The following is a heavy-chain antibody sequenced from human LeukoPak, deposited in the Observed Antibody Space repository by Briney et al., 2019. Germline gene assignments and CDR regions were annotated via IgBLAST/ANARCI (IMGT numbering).Heavy chain of an antibody. J-gene: IGHJ5*02. CDR2: ISYDGSNK. Sequence: GGSLRLSCAASGFTFSSYAMHWVRQAPGKGLEWVAVISYDGSNKYYADSVKGRFTISRDNSKNTLYLQMNSLRAEDTAVYYCASGGVVVAATGWFDPWGQGTLVTVSP. V-gene: IGHV3-30-3*01. CDR3: ASGGVVVAATGWFDP. CDR1: GFTFSSYA. D-gene: IGHD2-15*01.